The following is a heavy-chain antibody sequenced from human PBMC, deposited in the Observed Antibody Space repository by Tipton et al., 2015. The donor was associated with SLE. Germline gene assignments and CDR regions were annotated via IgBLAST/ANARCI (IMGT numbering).Heavy chain of an antibody. D-gene: IGHD2-2*01. CDR2: IYYTGST. V-gene: IGHV4-59*12. J-gene: IGHJ4*02. Sequence: TLSLTCTVSGGSTTNNYWSWIRQPPGKGLEWLGYIYYTGSTNYNPSLKSRVTISVDTAKNQFSLKLSSVTAADTAVYYCARASVWSVAISSTSLQGVYYFDYWGQGTLVTVSS. CDR1: GGSTTNNY. CDR3: ARASVWSVAISSTSLQGVYYFDY.